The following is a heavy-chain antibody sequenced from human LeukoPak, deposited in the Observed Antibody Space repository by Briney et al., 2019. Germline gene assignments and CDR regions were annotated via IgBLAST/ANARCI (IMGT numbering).Heavy chain of an antibody. CDR1: GFTFDDYA. D-gene: IGHD2-21*02. J-gene: IGHJ6*02. Sequence: GGSLRLSCAASGFTFDDYAMHWVRQPPGKGMEWVSGISWNSGNIVYAGSVKGRFTISRDNAKNSLYLQMNSLRAEDTALYYCAKGPPLRDYGMDVWGQGTTVTVSS. V-gene: IGHV3-9*01. CDR3: AKGPPLRDYGMDV. CDR2: ISWNSGNI.